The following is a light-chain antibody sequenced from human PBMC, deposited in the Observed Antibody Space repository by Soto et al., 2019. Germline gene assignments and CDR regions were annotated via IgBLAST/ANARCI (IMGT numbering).Light chain of an antibody. CDR2: KVS. Sequence: EVFMTQSPLSLPVTLGHPASISCRSNQSLVHSDGIAYFSWFQHRPGRSPSRLIYKVSNRDSGGAARCSGSGSGTDFALKISRVEADDVGVYYCMQGTHWPITFGQGTRLEIK. CDR3: MQGTHWPIT. V-gene: IGKV2-30*02. CDR1: QSLVHSDGIAY. J-gene: IGKJ5*01.